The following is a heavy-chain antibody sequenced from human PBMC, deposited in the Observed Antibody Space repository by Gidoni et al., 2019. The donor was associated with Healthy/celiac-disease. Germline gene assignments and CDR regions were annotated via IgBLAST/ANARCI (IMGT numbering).Heavy chain of an antibody. V-gene: IGHV3-23*01. Sequence: EVQLLEPGGGLVQPGGSLRLSCAASGFTFSSYAMSWVRQTLGKGLEWVSAISVSGGITYYADPVKGRFTIARDNSKNTLYLRMNSLGAEDTAVYYWAKDLASSSWSRTYFDYWGQGTLVTVSS. CDR2: ISVSGGIT. D-gene: IGHD6-13*01. CDR3: AKDLASSSWSRTYFDY. J-gene: IGHJ4*02. CDR1: GFTFSSYA.